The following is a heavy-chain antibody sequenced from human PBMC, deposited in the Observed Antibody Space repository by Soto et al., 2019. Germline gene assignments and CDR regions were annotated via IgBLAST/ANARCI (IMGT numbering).Heavy chain of an antibody. J-gene: IGHJ3*02. CDR3: ARVYCTNGVCYNDAFDI. CDR2: TYYRSKWYN. Sequence: KQSQTLSLTCAISGDSVSSNSAAWNWIRQSPSRGLEWLGRTYYRSKWYNDYAVSVKSRITINPDTSKNQFSLQLNSVTPEDTAVYYCARVYCTNGVCYNDAFDIWGQGTMVTVSS. D-gene: IGHD2-8*01. V-gene: IGHV6-1*01. CDR1: GDSVSSNSAA.